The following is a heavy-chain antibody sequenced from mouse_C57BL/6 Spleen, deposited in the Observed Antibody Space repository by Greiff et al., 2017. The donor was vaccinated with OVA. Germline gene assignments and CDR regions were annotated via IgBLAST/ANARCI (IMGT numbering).Heavy chain of an antibody. J-gene: IGHJ1*03. CDR3: ARPYGNYRWYFDV. V-gene: IGHV1-43*01. CDR2: INPSTGGT. Sequence: EVKLVESGPELVKPGASVKISCKASGYSFTGYYMHWVKQSSEKSLEWIGEINPSTGGTSYNQKFKGKATLTVDKSSSTAYMQLKSLTSEDSAVYYCARPYGNYRWYFDVWGTGTTVTVSS. D-gene: IGHD2-1*01. CDR1: GYSFTGYY.